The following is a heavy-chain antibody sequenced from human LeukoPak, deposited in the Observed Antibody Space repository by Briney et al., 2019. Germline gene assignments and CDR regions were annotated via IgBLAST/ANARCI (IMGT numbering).Heavy chain of an antibody. Sequence: SETLSLTCAVYGGSFSGYYWSWIRQPPGKGLEWIGEINHSGSTNYNPSLKSRVTISVDTSKNQFSLKLSSVTAADTAVYYCASSGPRYYYGSGSYLRYWGQGTLVTVSS. V-gene: IGHV4-34*01. J-gene: IGHJ4*02. CDR3: ASSGPRYYYGSGSYLRY. CDR2: INHSGST. CDR1: GGSFSGYY. D-gene: IGHD3-10*01.